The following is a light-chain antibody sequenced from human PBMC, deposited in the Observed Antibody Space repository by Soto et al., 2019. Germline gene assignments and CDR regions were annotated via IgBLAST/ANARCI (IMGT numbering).Light chain of an antibody. J-gene: IGKJ5*01. CDR2: AGF. CDR3: QQSFSTPIT. V-gene: IGKV1-39*01. CDR1: HSLTGY. Sequence: DIQMTQSPSSLSASIGDRVTITCRASHSLTGYLNWYQQKPGKAPNLLISAGFKLQSGVPSRFSGGGSATDFSLTISSLQPEDLASYFCQQSFSTPITFGQGIRLEIK.